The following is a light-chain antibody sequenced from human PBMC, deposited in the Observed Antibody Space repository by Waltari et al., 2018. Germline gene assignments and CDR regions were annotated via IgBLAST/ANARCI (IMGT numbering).Light chain of an antibody. J-gene: IGKJ1*01. Sequence: EIVLTQSPGTLSLSPGERATLSCRASQGVGKYLAWYQQRPGQAPRLLLYHASIRATGIPDRFSGSGSGTDFSLTISRLEPEDFAVYYCQKYDFLPATFSQGTTVEIK. CDR2: HAS. V-gene: IGKV3-20*01. CDR3: QKYDFLPAT. CDR1: QGVGKY.